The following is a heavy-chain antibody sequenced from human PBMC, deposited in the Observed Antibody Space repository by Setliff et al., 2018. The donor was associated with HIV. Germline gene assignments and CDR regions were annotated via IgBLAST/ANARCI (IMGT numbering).Heavy chain of an antibody. CDR1: GYTFTSFD. V-gene: IGHV1-8*03. CDR3: ARDYYDSSGYIFFPGLPDY. J-gene: IGHJ4*02. D-gene: IGHD3-22*01. Sequence: GASVKVSCKASGYTFTSFDINWVRQATGQGLEWMGWMNPNSGNTGYAQKFQGRVTITRNTSISTAYMELSSLRSDDTAVYYCARDYYDSSGYIFFPGLPDYWGQGTLVTVSS. CDR2: MNPNSGNT.